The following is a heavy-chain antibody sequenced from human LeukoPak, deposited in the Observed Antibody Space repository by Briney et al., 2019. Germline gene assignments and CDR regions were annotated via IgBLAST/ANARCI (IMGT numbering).Heavy chain of an antibody. CDR1: GGSISNYY. CDR2: IYYSGNT. CDR3: VRENYSSGWYGIIDY. Sequence: SSETLSLTCTVSGGSISNYYWSWIEQPPGKGLECVGYIYYSGNTNYNPSLKSRVTISVDTSKNQFSLKLSSVTAADTAVYYCVRENYSSGWYGIIDYWGQGTLVTVSS. D-gene: IGHD6-19*01. V-gene: IGHV4-59*01. J-gene: IGHJ4*02.